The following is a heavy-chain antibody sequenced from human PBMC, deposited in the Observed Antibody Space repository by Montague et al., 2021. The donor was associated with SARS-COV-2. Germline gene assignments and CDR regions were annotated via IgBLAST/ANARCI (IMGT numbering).Heavy chain of an antibody. J-gene: IGHJ4*02. Sequence: CAISGDSVSSNSAAWNWIRQSPSRGLEWLGRTYYRSKWYNDYAVSVKSRITINPDTPKNQFSLQLNSVTPEDTAVYYCARDGGINSRPRPHTFHYWGQGTLVTVSS. D-gene: IGHD3-10*01. V-gene: IGHV6-1*01. CDR1: GDSVSSNSAA. CDR3: ARDGGINSRPRPHTFHY. CDR2: TYYRSKWYN.